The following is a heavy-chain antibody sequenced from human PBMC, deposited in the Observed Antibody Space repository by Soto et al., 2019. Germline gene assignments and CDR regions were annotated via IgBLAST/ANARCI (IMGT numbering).Heavy chain of an antibody. Sequence: EVQLLESGGGSVQPGGSLRLSCAASGFTFNNYAMHWVRRPPGKGLEWVSSISNSGGTTYYADSVNGRFSISRDSLAGTLYLQKNRMRAEDTALYYCAKGRTQKWNLDYWGQGTLVTVSP. CDR2: ISNSGGTT. D-gene: IGHD1-1*01. CDR1: GFTFNNYA. J-gene: IGHJ4*02. CDR3: AKGRTQKWNLDY. V-gene: IGHV3-23*01.